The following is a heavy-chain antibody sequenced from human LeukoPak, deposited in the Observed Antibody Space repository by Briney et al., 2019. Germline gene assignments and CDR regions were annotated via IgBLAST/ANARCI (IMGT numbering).Heavy chain of an antibody. D-gene: IGHD1-7*01. CDR1: GDITHY. V-gene: IGHV4-39*01. CDR2: IYFSGSV. CDR3: AKHNGGGVVNYVAPGPPDYFDH. J-gene: IGHJ4*02. Sequence: SETLSLTCAVSGDITHYWGWVRQPPGKGPECIGSIYFSGSVYYNPSLRSRVTISLDTSTKQLSLKLSSVTVADTAIYYCAKHNGGGVVNYVAPGPPDYFDHWGQGALVIVSS.